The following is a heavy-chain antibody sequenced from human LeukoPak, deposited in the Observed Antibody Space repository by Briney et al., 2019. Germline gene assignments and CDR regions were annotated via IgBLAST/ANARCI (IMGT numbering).Heavy chain of an antibody. CDR3: AKDGSSGYYLTGNWFDP. CDR2: ISGSGDTT. D-gene: IGHD3-22*01. J-gene: IGHJ5*02. V-gene: IGHV3-23*01. Sequence: GGSLRLSCATSGFIFSNYAVNWVRQAPGKGLEWVSIISGSGDTTYYADSVKGRFTISRDNSKNTLYLQMNSLRAEDTAVYYCAKDGSSGYYLTGNWFDPWGQGTLVTVSS. CDR1: GFIFSNYA.